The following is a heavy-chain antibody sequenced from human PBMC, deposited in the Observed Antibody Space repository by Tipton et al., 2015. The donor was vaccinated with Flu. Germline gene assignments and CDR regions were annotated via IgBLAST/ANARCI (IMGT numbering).Heavy chain of an antibody. CDR1: GFTFDDYA. J-gene: IGHJ6*02. Sequence: SLRLSCAASGFTFDDYAMHWVRQAPGKGLEWVSGISWNSGSIGYADSVKGRFTISRDNAKNSLYLQMNSLRAEDTALYYCAKELLAPRPDFYGMGVRGQGTPVPVS. V-gene: IGHV3-9*01. D-gene: IGHD2-21*01. CDR3: AKELLAPRPDFYGMGV. CDR2: ISWNSGSI.